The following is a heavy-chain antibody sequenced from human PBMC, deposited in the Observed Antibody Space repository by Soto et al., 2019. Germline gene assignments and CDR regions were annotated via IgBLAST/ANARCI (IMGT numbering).Heavy chain of an antibody. V-gene: IGHV4-31*03. CDR3: AGGGLYFGDPRGYFQH. D-gene: IGHD4-17*01. CDR2: IYYSGST. J-gene: IGHJ1*01. CDR1: GGSISSGGYY. Sequence: QVQLQESGPGLVKPSQTLSLTCTVSGGSISSGGYYWSWIRQHPGKGLEWIGYIYYSGSTYYNPSLKSRVTISVDTSKNQFSLKLSSVTAADTAVYYCAGGGLYFGDPRGYFQHWGQGTLVTVSS.